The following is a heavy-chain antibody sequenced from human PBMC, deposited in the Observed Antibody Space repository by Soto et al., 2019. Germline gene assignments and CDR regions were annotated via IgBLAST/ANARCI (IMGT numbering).Heavy chain of an antibody. CDR3: ARVGYCSGGSCYTPFDY. CDR2: ISAYNGNT. Sequence: ASVKVSCKASGYTFTSYGISWVRQAPGQGLEWMGWISAYNGNTNYAQKLQGRVTMTTDTSTSTAYMELRSLRSDDTAVYYCARVGYCSGGSCYTPFDYWGQGTLVTVSS. V-gene: IGHV1-18*01. CDR1: GYTFTSYG. D-gene: IGHD2-15*01. J-gene: IGHJ4*02.